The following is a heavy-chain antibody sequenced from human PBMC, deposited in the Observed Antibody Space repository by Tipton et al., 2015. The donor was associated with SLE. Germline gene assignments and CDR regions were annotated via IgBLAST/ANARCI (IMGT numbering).Heavy chain of an antibody. CDR2: VSSGSRSM. D-gene: IGHD5-18*01. Sequence: SLRLSCEASEFTFSDYSMHWVRQAPGKGLEWVAYVSSGSRSMYHADSVEGRFTVSRDDAKNSLYLQMNSLTAEDTAVYYCARFNSYSYHYYGWDVWGQGTTVTVSS. CDR3: ARFNSYSYHYYGWDV. CDR1: EFTFSDYS. J-gene: IGHJ6*02. V-gene: IGHV3-48*01.